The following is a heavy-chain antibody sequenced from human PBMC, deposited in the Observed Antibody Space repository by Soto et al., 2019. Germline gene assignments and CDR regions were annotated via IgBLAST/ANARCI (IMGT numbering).Heavy chain of an antibody. CDR3: AEWARYCSGADCRG. V-gene: IGHV3-23*01. CDR1: GFPSSSRA. Sequence: EVQLLESGGGLVQHGGSLRLSCAASGFPSSSRAMSWVRQAPGKGLEWVSAISGSGTITYYADSVKGRFTITRDTSKNTLYLQMNSLRAEDTAVYYCAEWARYCSGADCRGWGQGTLVTVSS. CDR2: ISGSGTIT. J-gene: IGHJ4*02. D-gene: IGHD2-15*01.